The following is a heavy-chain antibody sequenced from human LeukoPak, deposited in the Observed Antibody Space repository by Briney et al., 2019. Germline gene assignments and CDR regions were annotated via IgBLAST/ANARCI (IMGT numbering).Heavy chain of an antibody. CDR2: IYWNDDK. CDR3: AHIALTGSFFDY. Sequence: ESGPTLVNPAQTLTLTCTFSGFLLSTSGVGVGWIRQPPGKALEWLALIYWNDDKRYSPSLKSRLTITKDTSKNQVVLTMTNMDPVDTATYYCAHIALTGSFFDYWGQGTLVTVSS. D-gene: IGHD7-27*01. CDR1: GFLLSTSGVG. V-gene: IGHV2-5*01. J-gene: IGHJ4*02.